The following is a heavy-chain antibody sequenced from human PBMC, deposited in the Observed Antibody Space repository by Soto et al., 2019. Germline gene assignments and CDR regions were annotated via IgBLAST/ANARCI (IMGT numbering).Heavy chain of an antibody. CDR3: ARPASNYDLGRFDY. V-gene: IGHV1-69*13. CDR1: GGTFSSYA. CDR2: IIPIFGTA. Sequence: SVKVSCKASGGTFSSYAISWVRQAPGQGLEWMGGIIPIFGTASYAQKFQGRVTITADESTSTAYMELSSLRSEDTAVYYCARPASNYDLGRFDYWGQGTLVTVSS. J-gene: IGHJ4*02. D-gene: IGHD3-3*01.